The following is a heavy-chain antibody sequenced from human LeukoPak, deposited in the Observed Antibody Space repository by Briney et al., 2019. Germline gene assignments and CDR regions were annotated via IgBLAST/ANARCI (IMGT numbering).Heavy chain of an antibody. V-gene: IGHV6-1*01. D-gene: IGHD3-3*01. CDR1: GDSVSSNSAA. CDR3: ARDRVEDYDFWSGYRPYGMDV. Sequence: SQTLSLTCAISGDSVSSNSAAWTWIRQSPSRGLEWLGRTYYRSKWYNDYAVSVKSRITINPDTSKDQFSLQLNSVTPEDTAVYYCARDRVEDYDFWSGYRPYGMDVWGQGTTVTVSS. CDR2: TYYRSKWYN. J-gene: IGHJ6*02.